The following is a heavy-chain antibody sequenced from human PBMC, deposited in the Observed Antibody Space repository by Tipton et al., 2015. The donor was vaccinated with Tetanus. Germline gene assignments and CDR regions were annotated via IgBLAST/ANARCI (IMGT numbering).Heavy chain of an antibody. Sequence: SLRLSCAAPGFTFSTYWMHWVRQAPGKGLMWVSRINGHGTNTAYADSVKCRFTISRDNAKNTLYLQMNSLRAEDTAEYYCARDSPDILLVPAVWRQGTLVTVSS. CDR3: ARDSPDILLVPAV. CDR1: GFTFSTYW. CDR2: INGHGTNT. D-gene: IGHD2-2*01. V-gene: IGHV3-74*01. J-gene: IGHJ4*02.